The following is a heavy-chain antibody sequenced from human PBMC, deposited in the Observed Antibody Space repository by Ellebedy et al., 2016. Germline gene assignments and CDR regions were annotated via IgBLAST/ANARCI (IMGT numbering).Heavy chain of an antibody. Sequence: GGSLRLSXVGSGFTVTNDYMTWVRQAPGKGLEWVSVIDSGGSSYYADSVKGRFTISRDSPKNTLYLQMNSLRAEDTAVYYCATRHYGGFDIWGRGTMVTVSS. V-gene: IGHV3-53*01. CDR1: GFTVTNDY. CDR2: IDSGGSS. CDR3: ATRHYGGFDI. D-gene: IGHD4-23*01. J-gene: IGHJ3*02.